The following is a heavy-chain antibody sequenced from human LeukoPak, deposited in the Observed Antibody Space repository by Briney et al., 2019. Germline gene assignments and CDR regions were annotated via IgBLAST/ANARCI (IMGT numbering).Heavy chain of an antibody. J-gene: IGHJ3*02. CDR1: GFTFSSYS. CDR3: ARDRDYGDYSGDSFDI. V-gene: IGHV3-21*01. D-gene: IGHD4-17*01. CDR2: ISSSSGYI. Sequence: GGSLRLSCAASGFTFSSYSMNWVRQAPGKGLEWVSSISSSSGYIYYADSVKGRFTISRDNAKNSLYLQMNSLRAEDTAVYYCARDRDYGDYSGDSFDIWGQGTMVTVSS.